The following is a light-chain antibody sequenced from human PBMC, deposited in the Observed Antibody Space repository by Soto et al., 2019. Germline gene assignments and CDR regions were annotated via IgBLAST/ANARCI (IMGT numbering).Light chain of an antibody. CDR3: SSFPGSNNFE. V-gene: IGLV2-8*01. CDR1: SSDIGAHDY. Sequence: QSALTQPPSASGSPGQSVTISCTGTSSDIGAHDYVSWYQQHPGKAPKLMIFEVSKRPSGVPDRFSGSKSGNTAPLTVSGLQADDEADYYCSSFPGSNNFEFGGGTKLTVL. J-gene: IGLJ2*01. CDR2: EVS.